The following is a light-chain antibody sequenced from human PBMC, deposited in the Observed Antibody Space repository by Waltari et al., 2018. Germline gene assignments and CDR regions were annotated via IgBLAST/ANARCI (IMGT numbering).Light chain of an antibody. Sequence: QSALTQPASVSGSPGQSITISCTGTSSDVGAYNYVSWYQQYPAKAPKLVIFDVGNRPSGVSNRFSGSKSGNTASLTISGLQAEDEADYYCNSFTSSSTLVFGGGTKLTVL. V-gene: IGLV2-14*03. CDR1: SSDVGAYNY. J-gene: IGLJ3*02. CDR3: NSFTSSSTLV. CDR2: DVG.